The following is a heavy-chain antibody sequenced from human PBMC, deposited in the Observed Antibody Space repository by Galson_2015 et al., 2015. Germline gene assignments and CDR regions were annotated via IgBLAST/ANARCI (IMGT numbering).Heavy chain of an antibody. CDR3: ARGAISTIVVVKGFDY. Sequence: SLRLSCAASGFTFSSYAMSWVRQAPGKGLEWVPAISGSGGSTYYADSVKGRFTISRDDSKNTLYLQMNSLRAEDTAVYYCARGAISTIVVVKGFDYWGQGTLVTVSS. D-gene: IGHD3-22*01. V-gene: IGHV3-23*01. CDR2: ISGSGGST. J-gene: IGHJ4*02. CDR1: GFTFSSYA.